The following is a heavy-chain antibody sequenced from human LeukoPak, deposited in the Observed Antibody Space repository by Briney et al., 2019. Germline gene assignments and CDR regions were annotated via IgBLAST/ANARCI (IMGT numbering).Heavy chain of an antibody. CDR3: ARDYPTSGIVTIFDY. J-gene: IGHJ4*02. V-gene: IGHV3-23*01. Sequence: GGSLRLSCASSGFTFNNYAMTWVRQAPGKGLEWVSSITASGGSTYCADSVRGRFTISRDNSKNTLYLQMSSLRAEDTAVYYCARDYPTSGIVTIFDYWGQGTLVTVSS. CDR1: GFTFNNYA. CDR2: ITASGGST. D-gene: IGHD1-1*01.